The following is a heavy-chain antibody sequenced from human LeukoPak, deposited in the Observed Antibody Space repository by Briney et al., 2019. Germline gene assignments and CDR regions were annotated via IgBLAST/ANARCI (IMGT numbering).Heavy chain of an antibody. CDR2: ISAYNGNT. V-gene: IGHV1-18*01. Sequence: GASVKVSCKASGYTFTSYGISWVRQAPGQGLEWMGWISAYNGNTNYAQKLQGRVTMTTDTSTSTAYMELRSLRSDDTAVYYCARDVYCSAASCYSGVLDYWGQGTLVTVSS. J-gene: IGHJ4*02. CDR1: GYTFTSYG. CDR3: ARDVYCSAASCYSGVLDY. D-gene: IGHD2-15*01.